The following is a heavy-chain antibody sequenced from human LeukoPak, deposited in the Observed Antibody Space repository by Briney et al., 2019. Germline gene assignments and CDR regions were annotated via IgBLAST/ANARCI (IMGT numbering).Heavy chain of an antibody. CDR1: GFTFTSYS. CDR2: ISSSSSYI. CDR3: AKDSRGYSYIFDY. D-gene: IGHD5-12*01. J-gene: IGHJ4*02. Sequence: GGSLTLSCAASGFTFTSYSMNWVRQAPGKALERVSSISSSSSYIYYADSVKGRFTISRDNAKNSLYPQMNSLRAEDTAVYYCAKDSRGYSYIFDYWGQGSLVTVSS. V-gene: IGHV3-21*01.